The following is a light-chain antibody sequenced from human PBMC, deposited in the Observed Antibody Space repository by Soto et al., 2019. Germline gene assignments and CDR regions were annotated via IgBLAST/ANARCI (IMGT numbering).Light chain of an antibody. V-gene: IGLV2-14*01. CDR2: EVS. J-gene: IGLJ1*01. CDR1: SSDVGGYNY. Sequence: QSVLTQPASVSGSPGQSITISCTGTSSDVGGYNYVSWYQQHAGKAPKLMIYEVSNRPSGVSNRFSGSKSGNTASLTISGLQPGDEADYYCSSYTTSSSYVFGTRTKVTVL. CDR3: SSYTTSSSYV.